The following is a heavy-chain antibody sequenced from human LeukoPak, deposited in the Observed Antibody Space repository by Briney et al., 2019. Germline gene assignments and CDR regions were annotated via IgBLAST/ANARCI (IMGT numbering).Heavy chain of an antibody. CDR1: GYTFTSYA. V-gene: IGHV1-3*01. J-gene: IGHJ4*02. Sequence: ASVKVSCKASGYTFTSYAMHWVRQAPGQRLEWMGWINAGNGNTKYSQKFQGRVTITRDTSASTAYMELRSLRSDDTAVYYCARDWNYYDSSDVFDYWGQGTLVTVSS. CDR3: ARDWNYYDSSDVFDY. CDR2: INAGNGNT. D-gene: IGHD3-22*01.